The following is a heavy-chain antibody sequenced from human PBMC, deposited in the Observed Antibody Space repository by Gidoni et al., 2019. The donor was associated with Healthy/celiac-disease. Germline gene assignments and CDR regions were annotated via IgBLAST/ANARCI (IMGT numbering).Heavy chain of an antibody. CDR2: INTNSGGT. D-gene: IGHD3-3*01. J-gene: IGHJ4*02. CDR3: ARGTIFGVAYFDY. Sequence: QVQLVHSSAEVKNPGAAVKVSCKASGYTFTGYYMHWVRQAPGQGLEWRGWINTNSGGTNYEQKFQGWVTMTRDTSISTDYMELSRLRSDDTAVYYCARGTIFGVAYFDYWGQGTLVTVSS. CDR1: GYTFTGYY. V-gene: IGHV1-2*04.